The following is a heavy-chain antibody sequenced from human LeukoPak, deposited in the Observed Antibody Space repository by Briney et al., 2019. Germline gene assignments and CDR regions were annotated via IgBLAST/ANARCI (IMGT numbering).Heavy chain of an antibody. CDR2: INPNSGDT. D-gene: IGHD3-16*01. V-gene: IGHV1-2*02. CDR1: GYTFTGYY. CDR3: ATQRGSYLWGTDFDY. J-gene: IGHJ4*02. Sequence: ASVKVSCKASGYTFTGYYMHWVRRAPGQGLEWMGWINPNSGDTKYAQKFQGRVTMTRDTSISTAYMELSRLRSDDTAVYYCATQRGSYLWGTDFDYWGQGTLVTVSS.